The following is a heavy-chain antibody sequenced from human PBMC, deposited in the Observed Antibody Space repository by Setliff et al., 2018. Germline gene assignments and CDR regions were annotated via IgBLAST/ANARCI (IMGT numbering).Heavy chain of an antibody. CDR3: ARLSQGDGYNYRYYFDY. V-gene: IGHV4-39*01. D-gene: IGHD1-1*01. CDR1: GGSISSSSYY. CDR2: IYYSGST. J-gene: IGHJ4*02. Sequence: SETLSLTCTVSGGSISSSSYYWGWFRQPPGKGLEWIGSIYYSGSTYYNPSLKSRVTISVDTSKNQFSLKLSSVTAADTAVYYCARLSQGDGYNYRYYFDYWGQGTLVTVSS.